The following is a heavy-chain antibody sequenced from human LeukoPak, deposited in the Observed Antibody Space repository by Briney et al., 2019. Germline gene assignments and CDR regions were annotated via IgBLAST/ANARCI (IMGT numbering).Heavy chain of an antibody. J-gene: IGHJ6*03. CDR1: GFTFSSYT. CDR3: ATDPTGPNYNMDV. V-gene: IGHV3-30*01. CDR2: ISYDGTNK. D-gene: IGHD1-7*01. Sequence: GRSLRLSCAASGFTFSSYTMHWVRQAPGKGIEWVAVISYDGTNKNFADSVKGRLTISRDNSKNTMYLQMNSLRAEDTAVYYCATDPTGPNYNMDVWGKGTTVTVSS.